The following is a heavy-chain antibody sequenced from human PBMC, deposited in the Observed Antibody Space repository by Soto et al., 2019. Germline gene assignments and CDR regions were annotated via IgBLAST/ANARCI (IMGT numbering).Heavy chain of an antibody. CDR2: IIPIFGTA. Sequence: VQLVQSGAEVKKPGSSVKVSCKASGGTFTNYAFSWVRQAPGQGLEWLGGIIPIFGTADYAQKFQGRVTITADESTTTDQMELSSMRSDDTAVYYCAGWWKEAGIGGNYYYGMDVWGQGATVTVSS. CDR1: GGTFTNYA. CDR3: AGWWKEAGIGGNYYYGMDV. V-gene: IGHV1-69*13. J-gene: IGHJ6*02. D-gene: IGHD1-1*01.